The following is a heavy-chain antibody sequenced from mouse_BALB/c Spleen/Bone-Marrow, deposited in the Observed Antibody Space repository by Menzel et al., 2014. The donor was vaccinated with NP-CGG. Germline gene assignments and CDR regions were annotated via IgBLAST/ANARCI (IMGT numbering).Heavy chain of an antibody. J-gene: IGHJ3*01. V-gene: IGHV4-1*02. D-gene: IGHD1-2*01. CDR2: INPDSSTT. CDR3: ARLGYYGSFAF. Sequence: DVMLVESGGGLVQPGGSLKLSCAASGFDFSRFWMSWVRQAPGKGLEWIGEINPDSSTTNYTPSLKDKFIISRDNAKNTLYLQMSKVRSEDTALYYCARLGYYGSFAFWGQGTLVTVSA. CDR1: GFDFSRFW.